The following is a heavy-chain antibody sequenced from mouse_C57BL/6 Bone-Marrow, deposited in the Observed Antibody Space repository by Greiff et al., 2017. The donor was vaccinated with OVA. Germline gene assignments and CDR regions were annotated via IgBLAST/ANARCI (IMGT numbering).Heavy chain of an antibody. CDR2: IYPRSGNT. CDR3: ARACCPLWYFDV. J-gene: IGHJ1*03. CDR1: GYTFTSYG. V-gene: IGHV1-81*01. Sequence: QVQLQQSGAELARPGASVKLSCKASGYTFTSYGISWVKQRTGQGLEWIGEIYPRSGNTYYNEKFKGKATLTADKSSSTAYMELRSLTSEDSAVYFCARACCPLWYFDVWGTGTTVTVSS.